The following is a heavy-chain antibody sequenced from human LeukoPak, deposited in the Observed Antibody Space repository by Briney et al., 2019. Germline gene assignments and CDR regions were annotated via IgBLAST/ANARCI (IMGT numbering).Heavy chain of an antibody. J-gene: IGHJ4*02. CDR1: GYTFTGYY. CDR2: ISAYNGNT. CDR3: ARGAGTIVVVVAATFLFDY. V-gene: IGHV1-18*04. Sequence: ASVKVSCKASGYTFTGYYMHWVRQAPGQGLEWMGWISAYNGNTNYAQKLQGRVTMTTDTSTSTAYMELRSLRSDDTAVYYCARGAGTIVVVVAATFLFDYWGQGTLVTVSS. D-gene: IGHD2-15*01.